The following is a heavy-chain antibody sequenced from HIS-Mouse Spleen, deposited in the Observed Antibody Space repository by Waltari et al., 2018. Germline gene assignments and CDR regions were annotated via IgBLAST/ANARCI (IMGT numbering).Heavy chain of an antibody. CDR1: GGSISISSYY. V-gene: IGHV4-39*07. J-gene: IGHJ2*01. CDR2: IYYSGST. Sequence: QLQLQELGPGLVKPSETLSLTCTVSGGSISISSYYCGWIRQPPGKGLEWIGSIYYSGSTYYNPSLKSRVTISVDTSKNQFSLKLSSVTAADTAVYYCAREIPYSSSWYDWYFDLWGRGTLVTVSS. D-gene: IGHD6-13*01. CDR3: AREIPYSSSWYDWYFDL.